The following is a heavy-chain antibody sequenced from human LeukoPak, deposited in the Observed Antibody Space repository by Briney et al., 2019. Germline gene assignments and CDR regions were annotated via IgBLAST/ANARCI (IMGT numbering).Heavy chain of an antibody. Sequence: PSETLSLTCIVSGGSISSSSYYWVWIRQPPGKGLEWIGTISYSGDTYYNPSLKSRVTISVDTSKNQFSLKLSSVTAADTAVYYCARRQIGTMEDYWGQGTLVTVPS. V-gene: IGHV4-39*01. J-gene: IGHJ4*02. CDR3: ARRQIGTMEDY. D-gene: IGHD1-7*01. CDR1: GGSISSSSYY. CDR2: ISYSGDT.